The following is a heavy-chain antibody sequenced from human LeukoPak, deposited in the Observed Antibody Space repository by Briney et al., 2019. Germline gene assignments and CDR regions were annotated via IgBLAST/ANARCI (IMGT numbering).Heavy chain of an antibody. CDR1: GFTFSSYA. J-gene: IGHJ4*02. Sequence: GRSLRLSCAASGFTFSSYAIHWVRQAPGKGLEWVAVISYDGSNKYYADSVKGRFTISRDNSKNTVSLQMSSLRAEDTALYYCAKGSGNGYGSGPFDYWGQGTLVTVSS. CDR3: AKGSGNGYGSGPFDY. V-gene: IGHV3-30*04. D-gene: IGHD3-10*01. CDR2: ISYDGSNK.